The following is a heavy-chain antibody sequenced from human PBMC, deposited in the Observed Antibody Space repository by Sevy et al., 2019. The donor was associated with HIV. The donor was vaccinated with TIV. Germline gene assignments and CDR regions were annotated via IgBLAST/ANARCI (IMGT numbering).Heavy chain of an antibody. D-gene: IGHD2-21*01. CDR3: GRGYRGIYSSFDY. CDR1: GFTFSSYS. J-gene: IGHJ4*02. Sequence: GGSLRLSCAASGFTFSSYSMNWVRQAPGKGLEWVSYISSSSSTIYYADSVKGRFTISRDNAKNSLYLQMNSLRDEDTAVYYCGRGYRGIYSSFDYWGQGTLVTVSS. CDR2: ISSSSSTI. V-gene: IGHV3-48*02.